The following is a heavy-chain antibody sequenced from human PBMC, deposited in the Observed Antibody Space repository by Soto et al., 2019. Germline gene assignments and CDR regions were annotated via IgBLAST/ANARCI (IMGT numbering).Heavy chain of an antibody. CDR2: IYYSGST. J-gene: IGHJ3*02. D-gene: IGHD3-10*01. Sequence: SEALSLTCTVSGGSIGSYYWSWIRQHPGKGLAWIGYIYYSGSTNYNPSLKSRVTISVDTSKNQFSLKLSSVTAADTAVYYCARVWGGAFDIWGQGTMATVSS. CDR1: GGSIGSYY. CDR3: ARVWGGAFDI. V-gene: IGHV4-59*01.